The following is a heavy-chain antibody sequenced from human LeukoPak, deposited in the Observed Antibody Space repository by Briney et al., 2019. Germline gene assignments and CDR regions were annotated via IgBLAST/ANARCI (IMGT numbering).Heavy chain of an antibody. D-gene: IGHD2-15*01. J-gene: IGHJ4*02. CDR1: GYSISSGYY. Sequence: SETLSLTCTVSGYSISSGYYWGWIRQPPGKGLEWIGSIYHSGSTYYNPSLKSRVTISVDTSKNQFSLKLSSVTAADTAVYYCATPPLQSYCSGGSCYSSGPFDYWGQGTLVTVSS. CDR3: ATPPLQSYCSGGSCYSSGPFDY. V-gene: IGHV4-38-2*02. CDR2: IYHSGST.